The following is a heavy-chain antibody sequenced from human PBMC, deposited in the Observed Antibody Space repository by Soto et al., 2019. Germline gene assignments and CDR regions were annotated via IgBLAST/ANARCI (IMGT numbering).Heavy chain of an antibody. Sequence: GGSLRLSCAASGFTVSSNYMSWVRQAPGKGLEWDTVIYSGGSTYYADTVKGRFTISRDTSKNTLYLHMNSLRAEDTAVYSCARLDYYYYGMDVWGQGTTVTVSS. CDR1: GFTVSSNY. CDR3: ARLDYYYYGMDV. CDR2: IYSGGST. V-gene: IGHV3-53*01. J-gene: IGHJ6*02.